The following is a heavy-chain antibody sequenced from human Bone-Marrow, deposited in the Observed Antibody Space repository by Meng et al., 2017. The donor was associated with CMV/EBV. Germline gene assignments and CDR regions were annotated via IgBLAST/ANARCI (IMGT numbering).Heavy chain of an antibody. V-gene: IGHV4-39*07. J-gene: IGHJ4*02. Sequence: GSLRLSCAASGFTFSSYEMNWVRQAPGKGLEWIGSIYYSGSTYYNPSLKSRVTISVDTSKNQFSLKLSSVTAADTAVYYCARDNGGYYDFWSGYYYFDYWGQGTLVTVSS. CDR1: GFTFSSYE. CDR3: ARDNGGYYDFWSGYYYFDY. D-gene: IGHD3-3*01. CDR2: IYYSGST.